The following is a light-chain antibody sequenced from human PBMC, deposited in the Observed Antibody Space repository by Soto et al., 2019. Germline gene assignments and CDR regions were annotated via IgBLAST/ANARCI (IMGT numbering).Light chain of an antibody. V-gene: IGKV3-15*01. CDR1: QSVSSN. CDR2: VAS. Sequence: EIVMTQSPATLSVSPGERATLSCRASQSVSSNLAWYQQKPGQTPKLLIYVASTRATGIPARFSGSGSGTEFTLTSSSLQSEDFGVYYCQQYDVWPLTFGGGTKVEFK. J-gene: IGKJ4*01. CDR3: QQYDVWPLT.